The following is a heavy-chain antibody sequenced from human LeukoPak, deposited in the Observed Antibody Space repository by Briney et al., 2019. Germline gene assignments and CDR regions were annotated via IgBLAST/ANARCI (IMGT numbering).Heavy chain of an antibody. J-gene: IGHJ4*02. CDR1: GFTFSSYS. CDR2: ITRSSIYI. CDR3: AKGVHYDILTGSDPGALDY. D-gene: IGHD3-9*01. Sequence: GGSLRLSCAASGFTFSSYSMKWVRQAPGKVLEWVSSITRSSIYIYYADSVKGRFTISRDNAKNSLYLQMNSLRAEDTALYYCAKGVHYDILTGSDPGALDYWGQGTLVTVSS. V-gene: IGHV3-21*04.